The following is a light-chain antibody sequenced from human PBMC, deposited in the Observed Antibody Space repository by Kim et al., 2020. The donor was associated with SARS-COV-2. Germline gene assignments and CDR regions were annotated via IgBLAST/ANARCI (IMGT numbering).Light chain of an antibody. CDR3: QQHDDLPLT. Sequence: ASVGDRVTITCQASQDIANYLNWYQQKPGKVPKLLIYDASNLETGVPSRFSGSGSGTDFTFTIFSLEPEDFATYFCQQHDDLPLTFGGGTKVDIK. V-gene: IGKV1-33*01. CDR1: QDIANY. J-gene: IGKJ4*01. CDR2: DAS.